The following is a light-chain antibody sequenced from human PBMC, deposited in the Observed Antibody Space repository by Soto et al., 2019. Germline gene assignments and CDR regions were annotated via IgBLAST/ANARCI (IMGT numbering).Light chain of an antibody. V-gene: IGLV2-14*01. CDR2: NVS. CDR3: SSYRRESLVV. Sequence: QSVLTQPASVSGSPGQSITISCTGTSSDIGGHNYVSWYQQHPGKVPKLLLYNVSIRPSGVSDRFSGSKSGNVASLTISGLQADDDADYYCSSYRRESLVVFVGGTKLTVL. CDR1: SSDIGGHNY. J-gene: IGLJ2*01.